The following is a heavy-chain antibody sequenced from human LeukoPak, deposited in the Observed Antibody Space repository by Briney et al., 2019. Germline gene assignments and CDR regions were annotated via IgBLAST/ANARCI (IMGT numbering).Heavy chain of an antibody. CDR2: INHSGST. CDR1: DGSFSGYY. CDR3: ARGSTKQLVGSVFDY. Sequence: SETLSLTCAVYDGSFSGYYWSWLRQPPGKGLEWIGEINHSGSTNYNPSLKSRVTISVDTSKNQFSLKLSSVTAADTAVYYCARGSTKQLVGSVFDYWGQGTLVTVSS. V-gene: IGHV4-34*01. J-gene: IGHJ4*02. D-gene: IGHD6-6*01.